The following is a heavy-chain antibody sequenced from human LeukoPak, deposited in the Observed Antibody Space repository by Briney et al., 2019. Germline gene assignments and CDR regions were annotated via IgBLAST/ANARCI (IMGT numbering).Heavy chain of an antibody. CDR2: ISSSSSYI. J-gene: IGHJ4*02. CDR1: GFTFSSYS. CDR3: ARDDYDILTGYYFDY. Sequence: PGGSLRLSCAASGFTFSSYSMNWVRQAPGKGLEWVSSISSSSSYIYYADSVKGRFTISRDNAKSSLYLQMNSLRAEDTAVYYCARDDYDILTGYYFDYWGQGTLVTVSS. V-gene: IGHV3-21*01. D-gene: IGHD3-9*01.